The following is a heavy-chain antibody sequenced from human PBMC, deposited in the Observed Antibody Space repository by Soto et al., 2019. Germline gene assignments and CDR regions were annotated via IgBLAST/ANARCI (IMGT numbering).Heavy chain of an antibody. CDR3: ARATSVVVPAADVDFDY. V-gene: IGHV3-33*01. J-gene: IGHJ4*02. CDR2: IWYDGSNK. D-gene: IGHD2-2*01. Sequence: GGSLRLSCAAYGFTFSSYGMHWVRQAPGKGLEWVAVIWYDGSNKYYADSVKGRFTISRDNSKNTLYLQMNSLRAEDTAVYYCARATSVVVPAADVDFDYWGQGTLVTVSS. CDR1: GFTFSSYG.